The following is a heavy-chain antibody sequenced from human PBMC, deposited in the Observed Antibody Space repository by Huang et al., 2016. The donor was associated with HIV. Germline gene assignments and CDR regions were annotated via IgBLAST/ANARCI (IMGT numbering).Heavy chain of an antibody. CDR2: IGSDRRDT. CDR3: ARDPYYSNRWKRNDASFL. J-gene: IGHJ3*01. V-gene: IGHV1-18*01. Sequence: QVQLVQSGGEVMQPGASVRVSCKASGFDFGSCGMSWVRQAPGQGLEWLGWIGSDRRDTSSAQKFQGRVTMTTDTSTTTTYMELRSLRSDDTAMYYCARDPYYSNRWKRNDASFLWGQGTMITVSS. D-gene: IGHD4-4*01. CDR1: GFDFGSCG.